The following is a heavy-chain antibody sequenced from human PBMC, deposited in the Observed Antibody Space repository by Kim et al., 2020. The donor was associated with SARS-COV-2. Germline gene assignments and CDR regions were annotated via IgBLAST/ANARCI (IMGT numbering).Heavy chain of an antibody. V-gene: IGHV3-23*01. CDR1: GFTFSSYA. CDR2: ISGSGGST. J-gene: IGHJ6*02. D-gene: IGHD2-2*01. CDR3: AKEINGADIVVVPAENYYYYGMDV. Sequence: GGSLRLSCAASGFTFSSYAMSWVRQAPGKGLEWVSAISGSGGSTYYADSVKGRFTISRDNSKNTLYLQMNSLRAEDTAVYYCAKEINGADIVVVPAENYYYYGMDVWGQGTTVTVSS.